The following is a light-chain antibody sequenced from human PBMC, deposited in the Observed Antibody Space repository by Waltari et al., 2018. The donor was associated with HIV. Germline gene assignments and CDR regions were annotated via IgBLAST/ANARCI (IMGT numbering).Light chain of an antibody. CDR3: SSYGDSLKVL. CDR1: SRDIGATAF. V-gene: IGLV2-8*01. CDR2: EVT. Sequence: QSALTPPPSASGSLGQSVTIYCTGSSRDIGATAFVSWFQQHPHSAPKLLLYEVTRRPATVSDRFSGSRSGNTAFLTVAGLQPDDEATYFCSSYGDSLKVLFGGGTNVTVL. J-gene: IGLJ2*01.